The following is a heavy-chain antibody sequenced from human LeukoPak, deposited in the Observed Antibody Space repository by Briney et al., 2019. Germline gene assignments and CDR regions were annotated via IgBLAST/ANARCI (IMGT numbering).Heavy chain of an antibody. Sequence: ASVKVSCKASGYTFTSYYMHWVRQAPGQGLEWMGIINPSGGSTSYAQKFQGRVTMTRDTSTSTVYMELSSLRSEDTAVYYCARVRVLLFLDDGSNYYGMDVWGQGTTVTVSS. CDR2: INPSGGST. CDR3: ARVRVLLFLDDGSNYYGMDV. D-gene: IGHD3-3*01. J-gene: IGHJ6*02. V-gene: IGHV1-46*01. CDR1: GYTFTSYY.